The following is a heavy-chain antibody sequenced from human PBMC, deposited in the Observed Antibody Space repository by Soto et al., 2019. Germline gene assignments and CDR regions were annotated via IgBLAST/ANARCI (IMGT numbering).Heavy chain of an antibody. Sequence: QVQLVQSGAEVKKPGSSVKVSCNASGGTFSIYAINGVRQAPGQGLEGMGGIIRIFGTPDYAQRFKGRVKITADKSTSTAYLVLSSLRSEDTAVYYCAREGRHEYYYYGMDDWGQGTTVTVSS. J-gene: IGHJ6*02. CDR3: AREGRHEYYYYGMDD. CDR2: IIRIFGTP. CDR1: GGTFSIYA. V-gene: IGHV1-69*14.